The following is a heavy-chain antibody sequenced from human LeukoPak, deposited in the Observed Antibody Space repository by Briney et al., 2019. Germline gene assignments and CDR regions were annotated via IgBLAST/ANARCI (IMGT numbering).Heavy chain of an antibody. J-gene: IGHJ4*02. V-gene: IGHV3-48*01. Sequence: PGGSLRLSCAASGFTFSSYSMNWVRQAPGKGLEWVSSISSSSSTIYYADSVKGRFTISRDNSKNTLYLQMNSLRAEDTAVYYCARDGPGGDYWGQGTLVTVSS. CDR3: ARDGPGGDY. CDR1: GFTFSSYS. CDR2: ISSSSSTI. D-gene: IGHD1-26*01.